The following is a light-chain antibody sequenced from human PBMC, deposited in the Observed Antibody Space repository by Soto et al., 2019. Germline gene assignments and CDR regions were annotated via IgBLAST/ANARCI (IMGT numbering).Light chain of an antibody. V-gene: IGKV1-39*01. J-gene: IGKJ4*01. CDR1: QSISSY. CDR2: AAS. Sequence: DIQMTQSPSSLSASVGDRVTITCRASQSISSYLNWYQQKPGKAPKLLIYAASSLQSGVPSRFSGSGPGTDFTHTISSLRPEDFATYYCQQSYSTPFTFGGGTKVEIK. CDR3: QQSYSTPFT.